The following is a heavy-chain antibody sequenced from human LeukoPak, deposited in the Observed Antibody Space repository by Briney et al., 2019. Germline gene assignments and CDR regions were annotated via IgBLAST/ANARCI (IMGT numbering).Heavy chain of an antibody. CDR3: ARAGSPYSSSWYDGPRMKYNWFDP. D-gene: IGHD6-13*01. CDR1: GYTFTSYG. V-gene: IGHV1-18*01. CDR2: ISAYNGNT. Sequence: PEASVKVSCKASGYTFTSYGISWVRQAPGQGLEWMGWISAYNGNTNYAQKLQGRVTMTTDTSTSTAYMELRSLRSDDTAVYYCARAGSPYSSSWYDGPRMKYNWFDPRGQGTLVTVSS. J-gene: IGHJ5*02.